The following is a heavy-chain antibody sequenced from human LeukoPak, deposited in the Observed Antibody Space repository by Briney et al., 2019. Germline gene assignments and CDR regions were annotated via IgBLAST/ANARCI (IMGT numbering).Heavy chain of an antibody. J-gene: IGHJ6*03. CDR3: ARSTGFYTTYYMDV. CDR1: GDSMGNFY. V-gene: IGHV4-4*07. Sequence: PSETLSLTCSVSGDSMGNFYWNWLRQPAGKGLEWIGRIRTDGTTYANPSFGSAVTMSVDTSNNHISLRLSSATAADTAVYYCARSTGFYTTYYMDVWGKGTTVTVSS. D-gene: IGHD3-22*01. CDR2: IRTDGTT.